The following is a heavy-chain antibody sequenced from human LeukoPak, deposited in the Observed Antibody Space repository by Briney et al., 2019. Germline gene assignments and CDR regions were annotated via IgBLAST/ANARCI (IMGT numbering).Heavy chain of an antibody. V-gene: IGHV3-23*01. CDR3: AKCSGGYSGYDDY. J-gene: IGHJ4*02. CDR1: GFTFSSYA. D-gene: IGHD5-12*01. CDR2: ISGSGGST. Sequence: HPGGSLRLSCAASGFTFSSYAMSWVRQAPGKGLEWVSGISGSGGSTYYADSVKGRFTISRDESKNTLYLQMNSLRAEDTAVYYCAKCSGGYSGYDDYWGQGTLVTVSS.